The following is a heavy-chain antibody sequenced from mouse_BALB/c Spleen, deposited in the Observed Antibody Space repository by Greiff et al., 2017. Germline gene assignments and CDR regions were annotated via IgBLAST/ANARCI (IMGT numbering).Heavy chain of an antibody. CDR3: TRSDYRYDEEYYYAMDY. V-gene: IGHV1S22*01. J-gene: IGHJ4*01. Sequence: LQQPGSELVRPGASVKLSCKASGYTFTSYWMHWVKQRPGQGLEWIGNIYPGSGSTNYAEKFKSKATLTVDTSSSTADMQLSSLTSEDSAVYYCTRSDYRYDEEYYYAMDYWGQGTSVTVSS. CDR1: GYTFTSYW. D-gene: IGHD2-14*01. CDR2: IYPGSGST.